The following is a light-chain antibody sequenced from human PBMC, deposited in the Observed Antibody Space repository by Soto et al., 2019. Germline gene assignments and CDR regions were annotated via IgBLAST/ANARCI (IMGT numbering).Light chain of an antibody. CDR1: QSFRGL. J-gene: IGKJ5*01. Sequence: EVVLTQSPVTLSLSPGERATLSCRASQSFRGLLAWYQQKPGQAPRLLISDAYNRATGIPPRFSGSGSGTDFNLTISSLEPEDSAVYYCQQRHMWPITFGQGTRLEIK. V-gene: IGKV3-11*01. CDR3: QQRHMWPIT. CDR2: DAY.